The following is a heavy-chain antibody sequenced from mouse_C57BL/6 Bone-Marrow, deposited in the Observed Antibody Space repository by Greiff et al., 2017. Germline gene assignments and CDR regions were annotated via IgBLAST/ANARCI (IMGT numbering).Heavy chain of an antibody. CDR1: GFTFSDYG. Sequence: EVQLVESGGGLVKPGGSLKLSCAASGFTFSDYGMHWVRQAPEKGLVWVAYISSGSSTIYYADTVKGRFTISRDNAENTLFLQMTCLRSEDTAMYYCAEEYCWFAYWGQGTLVTVSA. CDR2: ISSGSSTI. CDR3: AEEYCWFAY. J-gene: IGHJ3*01. V-gene: IGHV5-17*01. D-gene: IGHD5-1*01.